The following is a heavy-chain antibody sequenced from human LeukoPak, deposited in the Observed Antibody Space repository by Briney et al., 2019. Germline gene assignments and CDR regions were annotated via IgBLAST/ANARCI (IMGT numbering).Heavy chain of an antibody. D-gene: IGHD2-2*01. Sequence: PGGSLRLSCAASGFTFSSYAMSWVRQAPGKGLVWVSAISGSGGSTYYADSVKGRFTISRDNSKNTLYLQMNSMRAEDKAVYYCAKITGCSSTSCYSHWGQGTLVTVSS. V-gene: IGHV3-23*01. CDR3: AKITGCSSTSCYSH. CDR2: ISGSGGST. J-gene: IGHJ4*02. CDR1: GFTFSSYA.